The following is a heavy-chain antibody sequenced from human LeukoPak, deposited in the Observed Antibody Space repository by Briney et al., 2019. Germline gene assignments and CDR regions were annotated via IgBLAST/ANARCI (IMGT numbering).Heavy chain of an antibody. V-gene: IGHV4-39*07. CDR3: ARDIGGGYCSGGSCYAFDY. J-gene: IGHJ4*02. D-gene: IGHD2-15*01. CDR2: IYYGGST. CDR1: GVSISSNDYY. Sequence: KPSETLSLTCTVSGVSISSNDYYWGWIRQPPGKGLEWLGSIYYGGSTYYNPSLKSRVTISVDTSKNQFSLKLSSVTAADTAVYYCARDIGGGYCSGGSCYAFDYWGQGTLVTVSS.